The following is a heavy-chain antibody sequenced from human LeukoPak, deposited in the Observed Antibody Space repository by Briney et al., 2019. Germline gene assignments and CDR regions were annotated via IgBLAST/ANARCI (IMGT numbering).Heavy chain of an antibody. J-gene: IGHJ6*02. CDR1: GYTFPNFG. CDR2: ISTYNGKT. D-gene: IGHD1-1*01. V-gene: IGHV1-18*01. Sequence: ASVKVSCKASGYTFPNFGISWVRQAPGQGPEWMGWISTYNGKTDYSQILQARVTMTTDASTSTVYMELRRLRLDDTAVYYCARDGRVGPTTFETRYYYYGMDVWGQGTTVTVSS. CDR3: ARDGRVGPTTFETRYYYYGMDV.